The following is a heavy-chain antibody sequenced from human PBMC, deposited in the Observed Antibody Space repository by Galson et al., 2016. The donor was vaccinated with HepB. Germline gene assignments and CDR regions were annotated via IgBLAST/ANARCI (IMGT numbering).Heavy chain of an antibody. J-gene: IGHJ4*02. CDR2: IYHSGST. V-gene: IGHV4-4*02. D-gene: IGHD3-3*01. Sequence: SLRLSCAASGFSFSTYSMNWVRQPPGKGLEWIGEIYHSGSTNYNPSLKSRVTISLDMSKNQFSLKLRSVTAADTAVYYCARDRTLFGVVTALWYWGQGTQVTVSS. CDR1: GFSFSTYS. CDR3: ARDRTLFGVVTALWY.